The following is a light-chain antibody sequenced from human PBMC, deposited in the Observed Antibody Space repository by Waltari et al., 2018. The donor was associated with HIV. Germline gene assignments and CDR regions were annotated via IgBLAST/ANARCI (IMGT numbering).Light chain of an antibody. CDR2: AAS. J-gene: IGKJ5*01. Sequence: DIQLTQSPSFMSASVGDRLSITCRASQDISTYLAWYQQKPGKAPRLLIYAASTLQGGVPSRFSGSGSGTEFTLTVSSLQPEDSATYYCQQLNTYPITFGQGTRLEIK. CDR3: QQLNTYPIT. V-gene: IGKV1-9*01. CDR1: QDISTY.